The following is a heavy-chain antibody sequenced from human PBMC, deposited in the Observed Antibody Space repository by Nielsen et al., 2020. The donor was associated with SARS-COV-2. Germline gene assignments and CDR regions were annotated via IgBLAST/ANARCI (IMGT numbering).Heavy chain of an antibody. J-gene: IGHJ4*02. CDR1: GFSLSTSGMC. Sequence: SGPTLVKPTQTLTLTCTFSGFSLSTSGMCVSWIRQPPGKALEWLARIDWDDDKRYSPSLKSRLTITKDTSKNQVVLTMTNMDPVDTATYYCAHHTVTTVFDYWGQGTLVTVSS. CDR2: IDWDDDK. D-gene: IGHD4-17*01. CDR3: AHHTVTTVFDY. V-gene: IGHV2-5*08.